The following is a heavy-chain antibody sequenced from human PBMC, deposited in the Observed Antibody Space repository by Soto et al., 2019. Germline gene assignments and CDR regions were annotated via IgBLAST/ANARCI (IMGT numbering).Heavy chain of an antibody. CDR2: IYYSGST. CDR3: ARDTLPYYDFWSGSAFDP. D-gene: IGHD3-3*01. J-gene: IGHJ5*02. Sequence: SSETLSLTCTVSGGSSSSYYWSWIRQPPGKGLEWIGYIYYSGSTNYSPSLKSRVTISVDTSKNQFSLKLSSVTAADTAVYYCARDTLPYYDFWSGSAFDPWGQGTLVTVSS. V-gene: IGHV4-59*01. CDR1: GGSSSSYY.